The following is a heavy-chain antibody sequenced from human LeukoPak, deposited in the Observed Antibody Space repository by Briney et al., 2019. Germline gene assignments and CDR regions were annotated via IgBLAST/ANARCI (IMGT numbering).Heavy chain of an antibody. CDR1: GYSISSGYY. CDR2: SYYSGPT. Sequence: SETLSLTCTVSGYSISSGYYWGWIRQPPGKGLDWIGSSYYSGPTYYNPSLKSRVTMSVDTSKNQFSLKLSSVTAADTAVYYCARDRTSFLYGDYADWGYFDLWGRGTLVTVSS. J-gene: IGHJ2*01. D-gene: IGHD4-17*01. V-gene: IGHV4-38-2*02. CDR3: ARDRTSFLYGDYADWGYFDL.